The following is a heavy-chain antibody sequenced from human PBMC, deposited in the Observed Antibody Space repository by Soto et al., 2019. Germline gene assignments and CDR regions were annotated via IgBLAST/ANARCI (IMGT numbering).Heavy chain of an antibody. CDR2: IYYSGST. D-gene: IGHD6-13*01. J-gene: IGHJ5*02. V-gene: IGHV4-39*01. Sequence: SETLSLTCTVSGGSISSSSYYWGWIRQPPGKGLEWIGSIYYSGSTYYNPSLKSRVTISVDTSKNQFSLKLSSVTAADTAVYHCARLRGEAAPGTSDPWGQGTLVTVSS. CDR1: GGSISSSSYY. CDR3: ARLRGEAAPGTSDP.